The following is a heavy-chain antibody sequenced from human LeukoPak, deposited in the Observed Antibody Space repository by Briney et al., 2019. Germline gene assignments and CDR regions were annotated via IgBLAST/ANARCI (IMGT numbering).Heavy chain of an antibody. D-gene: IGHD3-22*01. CDR1: GYFISSGYY. V-gene: IGHV4-38-2*01. J-gene: IGHJ4*02. Sequence: PSETLTLTCAVSGYFISSGYYWGWIRPPPGKGLEWIGSIYHSGSTYYNPSLKSRVTISVDTSKNQFSLKLSSVTAADTAVYYCASYDSSTKDTAFDYWGQGTLVTVSS. CDR2: IYHSGST. CDR3: ASYDSSTKDTAFDY.